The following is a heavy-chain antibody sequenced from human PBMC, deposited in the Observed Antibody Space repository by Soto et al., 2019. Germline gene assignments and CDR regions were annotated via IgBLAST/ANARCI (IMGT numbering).Heavy chain of an antibody. CDR1: GFTFSGSA. V-gene: IGHV3-73*01. J-gene: IGHJ5*02. Sequence: GWSLRLSCAASGFTFSGSAMHLVRQASGKGLEWGGRIRSKTNSYATAYAASVKGRFTISRDDSKNTAYLQMNSLKIEDTAVYYCTRDPRNYYDSSGSDNWFEPWGEGTLVTVSS. CDR2: IRSKTNSYAT. CDR3: TRDPRNYYDSSGSDNWFEP. D-gene: IGHD3-22*01.